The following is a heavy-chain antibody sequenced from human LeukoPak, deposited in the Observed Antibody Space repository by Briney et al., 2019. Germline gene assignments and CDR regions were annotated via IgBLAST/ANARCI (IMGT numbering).Heavy chain of an antibody. V-gene: IGHV4-34*01. Sequence: PTETLSLTCSVYGGSFSGYYWRWIRQPPGKGLEWIGEINHSGNSNYNPSLKSRVTISVDTSKNQFSLKLNSVTAADTGVYYCARGLTHWGQGTLVTVSP. J-gene: IGHJ4*02. CDR3: ARGLTH. CDR1: GGSFSGYY. CDR2: INHSGNS.